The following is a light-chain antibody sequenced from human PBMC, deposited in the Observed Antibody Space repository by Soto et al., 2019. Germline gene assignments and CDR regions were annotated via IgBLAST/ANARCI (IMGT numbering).Light chain of an antibody. Sequence: SVLTQPPSSSGTPGQSVTISCSGSSSNSGSNYVYWYQQLPGTAPKLLIYSNNQRPSGVPDRFSGSKSGTSASLAISGLRSEDEADYYCAAWDDSLSGYVFGTGTKVTVL. V-gene: IGLV1-47*02. J-gene: IGLJ1*01. CDR2: SNN. CDR1: SSNSGSNY. CDR3: AAWDDSLSGYV.